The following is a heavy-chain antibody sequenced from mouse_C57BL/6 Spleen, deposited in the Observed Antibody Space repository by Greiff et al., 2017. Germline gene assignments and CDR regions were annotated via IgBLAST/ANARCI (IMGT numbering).Heavy chain of an antibody. CDR3: AREAYGSSPWLAY. Sequence: EVQLQESGPELVKPGASVKISCKASGYSFTDYHMTWVKQSNGKSLEWIGVINPNYGNTSYNQKFKGKATLTVDQSSSTAYMLLNSLPSEDAAVYYCAREAYGSSPWLAYWGQGTLVTVSA. CDR2: INPNYGNT. V-gene: IGHV1-39*01. J-gene: IGHJ3*01. CDR1: GYSFTDYH. D-gene: IGHD1-1*01.